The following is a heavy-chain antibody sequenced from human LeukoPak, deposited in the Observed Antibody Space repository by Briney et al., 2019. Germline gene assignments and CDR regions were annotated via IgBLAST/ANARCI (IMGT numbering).Heavy chain of an antibody. CDR3: ARGYCSSTSCYKLYYYMDV. V-gene: IGHV1-69*13. CDR2: IIPIFGTA. Sequence: GASVTVSCKASGGTFSSYAISWVRQAPGQGLEWMGGIIPIFGTANYAQKFQGRVTITADESTSTAYMELSSLRSDDTAVYYCARGYCSSTSCYKLYYYMDVWGKGTTVTVSS. CDR1: GGTFSSYA. D-gene: IGHD2-2*02. J-gene: IGHJ6*03.